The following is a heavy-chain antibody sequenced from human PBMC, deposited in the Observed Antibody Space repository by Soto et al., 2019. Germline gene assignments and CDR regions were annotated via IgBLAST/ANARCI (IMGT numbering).Heavy chain of an antibody. D-gene: IGHD1-7*01. V-gene: IGHV4-61*01. CDR1: GGSVSSGSYY. J-gene: IGHJ5*02. CDR3: AREYNWNYAPHWFDP. CDR2: IYYSGST. Sequence: QVQLQESGPGLVKPSETLSLTCTVSGGSVSSGSYYWSWIRQPPGKGLEWIGYIYYSGSTNYNPSRKSRVTISVDTYKYQFSLKLRSVTAADTAVYYCAREYNWNYAPHWFDPWGQGTLVTVSS.